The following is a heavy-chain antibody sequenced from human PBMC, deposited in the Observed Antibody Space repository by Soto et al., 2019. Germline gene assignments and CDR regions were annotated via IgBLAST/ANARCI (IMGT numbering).Heavy chain of an antibody. CDR2: IHHGDSDT. V-gene: IGHV5-51*01. CDR3: AGQVPFYI. Sequence: PGESLKISCKGSGYNVTRYWIGWVRQMPGKGLAWMGMIHHGDSDTRYSPSFQGQVTISADKSTTTAYLQWSSLRASDTATDYCAGQVPFYIWGQGTMVTVSS. J-gene: IGHJ3*02. CDR1: GYNVTRYW.